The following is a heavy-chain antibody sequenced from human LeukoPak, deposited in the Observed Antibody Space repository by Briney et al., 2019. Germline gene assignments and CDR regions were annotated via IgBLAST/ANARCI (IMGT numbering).Heavy chain of an antibody. CDR1: GFTFSSYW. Sequence: GGSLRLSCAASGFTFSSYWMRWVRQAPGKGLEWVANIKEDGSEKYYLDSVKGRFTISRDNAKNSLYLQMNSLGAEDTAVYYCAREDVWFGEWNWFDPWGQGTLVTVSS. CDR3: AREDVWFGEWNWFDP. CDR2: IKEDGSEK. J-gene: IGHJ5*02. V-gene: IGHV3-7*01. D-gene: IGHD3-10*01.